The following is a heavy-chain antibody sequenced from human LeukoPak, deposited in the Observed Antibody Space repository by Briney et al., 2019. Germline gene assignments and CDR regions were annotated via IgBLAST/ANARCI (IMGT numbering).Heavy chain of an antibody. CDR3: ARGGYSYGYAGVSPHYMAF. CDR1: GFTFSSYW. V-gene: IGHV3-74*01. J-gene: IGHJ6*03. CDR2: IISDGSIT. D-gene: IGHD5-18*01. Sequence: PGGSLRLSCAASGFTFSSYWMHWVRQAPGKGLVWVSRIISDGSITTYADSVKGRFTISRDNAKNSLFLQMSSLRAEDTALYFCARGGYSYGYAGVSPHYMAFWGKGTTVTVSS.